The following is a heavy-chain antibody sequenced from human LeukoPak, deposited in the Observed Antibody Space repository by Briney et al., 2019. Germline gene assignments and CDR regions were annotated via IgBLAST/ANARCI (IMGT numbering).Heavy chain of an antibody. D-gene: IGHD2-15*01. CDR1: GFTFSSYG. J-gene: IGHJ4*02. V-gene: IGHV3-23*01. Sequence: PGGSLRLSCAASGFTFSSYGMTWVRQAPGKGLEWVSAISGNTVSSYYADSVKGRFTISRDNTKNTLYLQMNSLRAEDTAAYYCAKAPVTTCSGAYCYPFDYWGQGTLVTVSS. CDR2: ISGNTVSS. CDR3: AKAPVTTCSGAYCYPFDY.